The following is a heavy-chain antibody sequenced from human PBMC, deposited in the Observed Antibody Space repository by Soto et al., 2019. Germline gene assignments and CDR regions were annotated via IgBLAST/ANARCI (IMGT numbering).Heavy chain of an antibody. CDR3: ADLYGVDV. CDR1: GFTVSSHY. J-gene: IGHJ6*02. V-gene: IGHV3-66*01. CDR2: IYSGGST. Sequence: EVQLVESGGGLVQPGGSLRLSCAASGFTVSSHYRNWVRQAPGKGLEWVSVIYSGGSTYYADSVKGRFTISRDNSKNTLYLQMNSLRAEDTAVYYCADLYGVDVWGQGTTVTVSS.